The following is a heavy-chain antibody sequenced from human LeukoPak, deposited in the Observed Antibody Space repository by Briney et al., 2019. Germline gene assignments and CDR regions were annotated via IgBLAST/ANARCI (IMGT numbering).Heavy chain of an antibody. D-gene: IGHD6-19*01. Sequence: SETLSLTCTVSGGSINSYYWSWIRQPPGKGLEWIGYIYYSGSTNYNPSLKSRVTISVDTSKNQFSLKLSSVTAADTAVYYCARDSSGWFSYYMDVWGKGTTVTVSS. CDR1: GGSINSYY. J-gene: IGHJ6*03. CDR3: ARDSSGWFSYYMDV. V-gene: IGHV4-59*01. CDR2: IYYSGST.